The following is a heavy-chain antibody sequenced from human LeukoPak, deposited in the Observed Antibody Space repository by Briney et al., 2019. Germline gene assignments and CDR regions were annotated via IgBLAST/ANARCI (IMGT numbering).Heavy chain of an antibody. J-gene: IGHJ4*02. D-gene: IGHD6-6*01. V-gene: IGHV3-30*04. CDR2: ISYDGSNK. CDR3: ARDHAEYSSSTIDY. CDR1: GFTFNSYS. Sequence: GGSLRLSCAASGFTFNSYSMHWVRQAPGKGLEWVAVISYDGSNKYYADSVKGRFTISRDNSKNTLYLQMNSLRAEDTAVYYCARDHAEYSSSTIDYWGQGTLVTVSS.